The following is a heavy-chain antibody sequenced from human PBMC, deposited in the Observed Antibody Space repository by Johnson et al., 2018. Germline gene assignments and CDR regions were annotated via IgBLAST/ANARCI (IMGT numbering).Heavy chain of an antibody. CDR2: ISWYGGST. Sequence: VQLVQSGGVVVQPGGSLRLSCAASGFTFDDYTMHWVRQAPGKGLEWVSLISWYGGSTYYADSVKGRFTISRDNRKNSRYLQMNSRSTEDTALYYWAKGDSSFGAFDIWGQGTMVTVSS. J-gene: IGHJ3*02. CDR1: GFTFDDYT. V-gene: IGHV3-43*01. D-gene: IGHD3-22*01. CDR3: AKGDSSFGAFDI.